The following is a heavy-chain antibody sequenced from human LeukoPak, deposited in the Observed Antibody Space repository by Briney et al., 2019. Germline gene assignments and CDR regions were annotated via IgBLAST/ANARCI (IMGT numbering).Heavy chain of an antibody. CDR1: GGSFSDYY. V-gene: IGHV4-34*01. D-gene: IGHD4-11*01. CDR3: AKDRDEYGLQSSEYFQH. J-gene: IGHJ1*01. Sequence: SETLSLTCAVYGGSFSDYYWSWIRQPPGKGLEWIGEINHSGSANYNPSLKSRVTISVDTSKNQFSLKLSSVTAADTAVYYCAKDRDEYGLQSSEYFQHWGQGTLVTVSS. CDR2: INHSGSA.